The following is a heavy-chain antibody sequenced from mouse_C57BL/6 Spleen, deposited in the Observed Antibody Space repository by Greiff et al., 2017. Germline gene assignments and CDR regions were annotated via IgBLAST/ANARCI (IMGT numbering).Heavy chain of an antibody. CDR1: GYTFTDYY. CDR2: INPNNGGT. CDR3: ARRGIYYDYDRGFAY. J-gene: IGHJ3*01. D-gene: IGHD2-4*01. Sequence: VQLQQSGPELVKPGASVKISCKASGYTFTDYYMNWVKQSHGKSLEWIGDINPNNGGTSYNQKFKGKATLTVDKSSSTAYMELRSLTSEDSAVYYCARRGIYYDYDRGFAYWGQGTLVTVSA. V-gene: IGHV1-26*01.